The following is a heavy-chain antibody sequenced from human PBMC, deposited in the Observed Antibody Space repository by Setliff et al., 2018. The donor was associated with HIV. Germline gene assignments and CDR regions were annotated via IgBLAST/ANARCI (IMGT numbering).Heavy chain of an antibody. CDR1: RDSMNRHY. J-gene: IGHJ3*02. V-gene: IGHV4-59*11. D-gene: IGHD3-22*01. CDR2: ISYSGRT. CDR3: ARAGDYYDSRNYLTRGPTAFDI. Sequence: SETLSLTCTVSRDSMNRHYWTWIRQPPGKGLEWIGYISYSGRTDYNSSLKNRVTMSVDTSNNQFSLKMTSVTAADTAVYYCARAGDYYDSRNYLTRGPTAFDIWGQGTMVT.